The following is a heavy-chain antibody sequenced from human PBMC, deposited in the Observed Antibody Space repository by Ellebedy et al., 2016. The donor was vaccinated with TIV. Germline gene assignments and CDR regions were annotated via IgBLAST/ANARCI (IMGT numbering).Heavy chain of an antibody. CDR3: ARGGFYYGSASYYPFDF. Sequence: AASVKVSCKASGYTFTTYDINWVRQATGQGLEWMGWMNPNSGRTGYAQKFQGRVTMTRNTSITTAYMELSSLRSEDTAVYYCARGGFYYGSASYYPFDFWGQGTLITVSS. J-gene: IGHJ4*02. V-gene: IGHV1-8*01. CDR1: GYTFTTYD. CDR2: MNPNSGRT. D-gene: IGHD3-10*01.